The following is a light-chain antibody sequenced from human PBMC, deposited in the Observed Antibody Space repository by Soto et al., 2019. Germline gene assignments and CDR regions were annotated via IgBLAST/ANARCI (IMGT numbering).Light chain of an antibody. J-gene: IGKJ1*01. CDR3: HQYGSSPRT. CDR1: QSVSSSY. Sequence: EIVSTQSPGTLSLSPGERATLSCRASQSVSSSYLAWYQQKPGQAPRLLLYGASSRATGIPDRFSGSGSGTDFTLTISRLEPEDFAVYYCHQYGSSPRTFGQGTKVEIK. V-gene: IGKV3-20*01. CDR2: GAS.